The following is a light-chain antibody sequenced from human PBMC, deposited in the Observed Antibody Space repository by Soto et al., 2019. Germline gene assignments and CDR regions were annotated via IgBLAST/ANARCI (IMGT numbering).Light chain of an antibody. CDR3: QSYDSSLSSVV. Sequence: SVLTQPPSVSGAPGQRVTISCTGSSSNIGAGYDIHWYQQLPETAPKLLIYGNNNRPSGVPDRFSGSKSGTSASLAITGLQSEDEADYYCQSYDSSLSSVVFGGGTQLTVL. CDR2: GNN. V-gene: IGLV1-40*01. CDR1: SSNIGAGYD. J-gene: IGLJ2*01.